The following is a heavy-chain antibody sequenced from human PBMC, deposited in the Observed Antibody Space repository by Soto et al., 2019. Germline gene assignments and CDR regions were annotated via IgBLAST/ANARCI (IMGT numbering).Heavy chain of an antibody. D-gene: IGHD2-2*01. CDR2: IYPGDSDT. Sequence: PGESLKISCKGSGYSFTSYWIGWVRQMAGKGLEWMGIIYPGDSDTRYSPSFQGQVTISADKSISTAYLQWSSLKASDTAMYYCARHGVIQDIVVVPADKYYYMDVWGKVTTVTVSS. J-gene: IGHJ6*03. V-gene: IGHV5-51*01. CDR3: ARHGVIQDIVVVPADKYYYMDV. CDR1: GYSFTSYW.